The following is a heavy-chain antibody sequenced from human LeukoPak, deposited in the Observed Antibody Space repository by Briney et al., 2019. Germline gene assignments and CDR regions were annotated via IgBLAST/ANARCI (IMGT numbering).Heavy chain of an antibody. D-gene: IGHD2-2*01. CDR2: ISTNGDST. J-gene: IGHJ4*02. CDR3: ARWGSTSCYDY. Sequence: PGGSLRLSCAASGFTFSTYAMHWFRQAPGKGLEYVSAISTNGDSTYYADSVKGRFTISRDNSKNTLFLQMGSLRADDMAVYYCARWGSTSCYDYWGQGTLVTVSS. V-gene: IGHV3-64*02. CDR1: GFTFSTYA.